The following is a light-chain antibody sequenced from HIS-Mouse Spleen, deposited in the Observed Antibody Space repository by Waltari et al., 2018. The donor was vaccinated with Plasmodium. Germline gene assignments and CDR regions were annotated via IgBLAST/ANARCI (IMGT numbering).Light chain of an antibody. CDR3: YSTDSSGNHRV. V-gene: IGLV3-10*01. CDR2: EDS. Sequence: SYELTQPPSGSVSPGQTARITCSGEALPTKYAYWYQQKSGQAPVLVIDEDSKRPSGIPERFSGSSSGTMATLTISGAQVEDEADYYCYSTDSSGNHRVFGGGTKLTVL. J-gene: IGLJ3*02. CDR1: ALPTKY.